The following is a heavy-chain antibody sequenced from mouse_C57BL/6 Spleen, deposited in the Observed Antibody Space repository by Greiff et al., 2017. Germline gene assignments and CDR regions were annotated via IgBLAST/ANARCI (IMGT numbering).Heavy chain of an antibody. CDR2: IYPGSGNT. CDR3: ARVSPYDYDGAWFAY. V-gene: IGHV1-76*01. J-gene: IGHJ3*01. CDR1: GYTFTDYY. Sequence: QVQLKESGAELVRPGASVKLSCKASGYTFTDYYINWVKQRPGQGLEWIARIYPGSGNTYYNEKFKGKATLTAEKSSSTAYMQLSSLTSEDSAVYFCARVSPYDYDGAWFAYRGQGALVAVSA. D-gene: IGHD2-4*01.